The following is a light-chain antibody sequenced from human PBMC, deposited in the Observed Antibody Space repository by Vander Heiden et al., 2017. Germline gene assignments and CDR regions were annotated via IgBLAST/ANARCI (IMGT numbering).Light chain of an antibody. CDR3: QQYGASPWT. V-gene: IGKV3-20*01. CDR1: QSVRESY. CDR2: GAS. J-gene: IGKJ1*01. Sequence: IVLTQSPGTMSLSPGDSATLSCRASQSVRESYLAWYQQKPGQAPKLLIYGASSRATGIPDRFSGSGSGTDFTLTISRLEPEDFAVYYCQQYGASPWTFGQGTKVEIK.